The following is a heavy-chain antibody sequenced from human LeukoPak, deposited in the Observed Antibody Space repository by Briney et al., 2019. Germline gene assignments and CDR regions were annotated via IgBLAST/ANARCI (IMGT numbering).Heavy chain of an antibody. CDR2: ISSSSSTI. V-gene: IGHV3-48*04. CDR1: GFTFSSYS. Sequence: GGSLRLSCAASGFTFSSYSMNWVRQAPGKGLEWVSYISSSSSTIYYADSVKGRFTISRDNAKNSLYLQMNSLRAEDTAVYYCARDGDIVVVPAAQSDAFDIWGQGTMVTVSS. CDR3: ARDGDIVVVPAAQSDAFDI. D-gene: IGHD2-2*01. J-gene: IGHJ3*02.